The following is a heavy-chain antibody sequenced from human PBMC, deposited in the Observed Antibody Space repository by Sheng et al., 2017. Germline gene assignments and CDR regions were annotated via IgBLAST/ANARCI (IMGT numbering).Heavy chain of an antibody. Sequence: QVQLQESGPGLVKPSETLSLTCTVSGYSISSGYYWGWIRQPPGKGLEWIGSIYHSGSTYYNPSLKSRVTISVDTSKNQFSLKLSSVTAADTAVYYCAKYELREGIDYWGQGTLVTVSS. CDR2: IYHSGST. J-gene: IGHJ4*02. D-gene: IGHD1-26*01. V-gene: IGHV4-38-2*02. CDR3: AKYELREGIDY. CDR1: GYSISSGYY.